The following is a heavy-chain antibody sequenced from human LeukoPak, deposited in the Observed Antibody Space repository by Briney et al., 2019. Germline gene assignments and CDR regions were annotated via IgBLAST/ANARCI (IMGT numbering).Heavy chain of an antibody. CDR3: SRWVAGYLEY. CDR1: GGSISSGDYF. Sequence: PSQTLSLTCTISGGSISSGDYFWSLIRQPPGKRVEWSGYIYYSASTNYNPSLKSRVTMSVDTSKNPFSLKLSSVTAADTGVYYCSRWVAGYLEYWGQGTLVTVSS. V-gene: IGHV4-61*08. D-gene: IGHD6-19*01. CDR2: IYYSAST. J-gene: IGHJ4*02.